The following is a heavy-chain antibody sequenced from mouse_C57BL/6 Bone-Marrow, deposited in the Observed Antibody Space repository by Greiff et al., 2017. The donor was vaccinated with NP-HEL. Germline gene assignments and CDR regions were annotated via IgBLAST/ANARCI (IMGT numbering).Heavy chain of an antibody. CDR2: IYPRSGNT. J-gene: IGHJ3*01. D-gene: IGHD2-14*01. CDR3: ARGRVRRGYAC. V-gene: IGHV1-81*01. CDR1: GYTFTSYG. Sequence: QVQLQQSGAELARPGASVKLSCKASGYTFTSYGISWVKQRTGQGLEWIGEIYPRSGNTYYNEKFKGKATMTADKSSSTAYMELRSLTSEDSAVYFCARGRVRRGYACWGKGTLVTVAA.